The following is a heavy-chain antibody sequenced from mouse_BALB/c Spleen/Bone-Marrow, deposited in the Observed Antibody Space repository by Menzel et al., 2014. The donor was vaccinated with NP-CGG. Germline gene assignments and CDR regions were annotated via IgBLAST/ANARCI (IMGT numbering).Heavy chain of an antibody. CDR3: ARGAYDYDGDWFAY. CDR2: INPYNDGT. D-gene: IGHD2-4*01. J-gene: IGHJ3*01. V-gene: IGHV1-14*01. CDR1: GYTFTSYV. Sequence: EVQLQQSGPELVKPGASVKMSCKASGYTFTSYVIHWVKQKPGQGLEWIGYINPYNDGTKYNEKFKGKATLTSDKSSSTAYVELSSLTSEDSAVYYCARGAYDYDGDWFAYWGQGTLVTVSA.